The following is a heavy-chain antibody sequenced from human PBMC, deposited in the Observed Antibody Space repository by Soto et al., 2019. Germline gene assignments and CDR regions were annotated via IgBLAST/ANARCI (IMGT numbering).Heavy chain of an antibody. CDR2: ISWNSGSI. Sequence: GGSLRLSCAASGFTFDDYAMHWVRQAPGKGLEWVSGISWNSGSIGYADSVKGRFTISRDNAKNSLYLQMNSLRAEDTALYYCAKGDRLTGHCTNYYYYGMDVWGQGTTVTVSS. CDR1: GFTFDDYA. D-gene: IGHD3-9*01. V-gene: IGHV3-9*01. CDR3: AKGDRLTGHCTNYYYYGMDV. J-gene: IGHJ6*02.